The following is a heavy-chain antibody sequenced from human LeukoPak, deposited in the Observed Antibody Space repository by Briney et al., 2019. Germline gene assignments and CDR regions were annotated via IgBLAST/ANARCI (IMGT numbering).Heavy chain of an antibody. D-gene: IGHD5-18*01. CDR1: GDSIRSYH. CDR2: IYTSGSS. Sequence: PSETLSLTCTVSGDSIRSYHWSWIRQPAGKGLEWIGRIYTSGSSNYNPSLKSRITVSGDTSKNQFSLRLNSVTAADTAMYYCARSRYKSGSIDFWGQGTLVTVSS. J-gene: IGHJ4*02. V-gene: IGHV4-4*07. CDR3: ARSRYKSGSIDF.